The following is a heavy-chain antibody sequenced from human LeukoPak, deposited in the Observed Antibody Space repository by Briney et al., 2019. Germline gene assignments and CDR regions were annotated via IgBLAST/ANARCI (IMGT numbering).Heavy chain of an antibody. CDR2: INPNSGGT. CDR1: GYTFTGYY. CDR3: ARGGDGDYGDPRYDY. D-gene: IGHD4-17*01. Sequence: ASVKVSCKASGYTFTGYYMHWVRQAPGQGLEWMGWINPNSGGTNYAQKFQGRVTVTRDTSISTAYMELSRLRSDDTAVYYCARGGDGDYGDPRYDYWGQGTLVTVSS. J-gene: IGHJ4*02. V-gene: IGHV1-2*02.